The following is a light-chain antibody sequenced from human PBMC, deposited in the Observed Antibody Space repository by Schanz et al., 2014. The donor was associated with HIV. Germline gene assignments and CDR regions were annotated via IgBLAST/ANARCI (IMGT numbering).Light chain of an antibody. J-gene: IGLJ1*01. V-gene: IGLV2-14*01. CDR1: SSDVGGYNY. CDR3: ASYTTSHTFV. CDR2: EVS. Sequence: QSALTQPASVSGSPGQSITISCTGTSSDVGGYNYVSWYQQHPGKAPKLMIYEVSERPSGVPDRFSGSTSGNTAYLTISALQAEDEADYYCASYTTSHTFVFGTGTKLTV.